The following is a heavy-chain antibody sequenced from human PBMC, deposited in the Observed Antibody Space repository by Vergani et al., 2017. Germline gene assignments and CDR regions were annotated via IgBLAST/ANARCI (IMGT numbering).Heavy chain of an antibody. CDR1: GVTFSSYA. Sequence: QVQLVQSGAEVKKPGSSVKVSCKASGVTFSSYAISWVRQAPGQGLEWMGEIIPIFGTANYAQKFQGRVTITADESTSTAYMELSSLRSEDTAVYYCARDSSSWLGYYYYMDVWGKGTTVTVSS. CDR2: IIPIFGTA. D-gene: IGHD6-13*01. V-gene: IGHV1-69*01. J-gene: IGHJ6*03. CDR3: ARDSSSWLGYYYYMDV.